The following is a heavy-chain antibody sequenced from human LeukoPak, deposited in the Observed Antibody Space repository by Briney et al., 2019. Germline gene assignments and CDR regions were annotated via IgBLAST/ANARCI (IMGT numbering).Heavy chain of an antibody. CDR1: GFTFTNFA. CDR3: AKARGSGYGNNFDY. D-gene: IGHD5-12*01. V-gene: IGHV3-23*01. J-gene: IGHJ4*02. CDR2: FSGTSPTT. Sequence: PGGSLRLSCAASGFTFTNFAMTWVRQAPGKGLEWVSTFSGTSPTTYYTDSVKGRFTISRDNSKNTLYLQMNSLRAEDTAIYYCAKARGSGYGNNFDYWGQGTLVTVSS.